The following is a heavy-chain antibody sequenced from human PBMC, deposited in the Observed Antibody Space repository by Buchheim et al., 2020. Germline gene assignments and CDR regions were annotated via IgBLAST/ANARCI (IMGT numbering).Heavy chain of an antibody. D-gene: IGHD4-23*01. J-gene: IGHJ4*02. V-gene: IGHV1-69*04. Sequence: QVQLVQSGAEVKKPGSSVKVSCKASGGTFSSYAISWVRQAPGQGLEWMGRIIPILGIANYAQKFQGSVTITADKSTSTAYMELSSLRSEDTAVYYCASATVVTPFWLDQNDYWGQGTL. CDR3: ASATVVTPFWLDQNDY. CDR1: GGTFSSYA. CDR2: IIPILGIA.